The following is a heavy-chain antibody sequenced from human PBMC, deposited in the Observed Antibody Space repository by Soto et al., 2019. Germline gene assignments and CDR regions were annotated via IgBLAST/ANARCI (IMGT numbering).Heavy chain of an antibody. V-gene: IGHV4-31*03. CDR2: IYFSGST. J-gene: IGHJ3*02. CDR1: GGSISSGVLY. D-gene: IGHD3-22*01. Sequence: TSETLSLTCTVSGGSISSGVLYWSWIRQHSGKGLEWIGYIYFSGSTYYNPSLKSRVIISVDTSKNQFSLNLSSVTAADTAVYYCARVIAYYYDSSGHFDAFDIWGQGTMVTVSS. CDR3: ARVIAYYYDSSGHFDAFDI.